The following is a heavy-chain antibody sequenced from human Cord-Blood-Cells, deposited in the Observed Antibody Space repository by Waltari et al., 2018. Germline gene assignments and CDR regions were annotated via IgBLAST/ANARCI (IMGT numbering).Heavy chain of an antibody. D-gene: IGHD1-7*01. CDR3: AREVTSWNYDAFDI. V-gene: IGHV1-8*03. CDR1: TFTSYD. CDR2: MNPNSGNT. Sequence: TFTSYDINWVRQATGQGLEWMGWMNPNSGNTGYAQKFQGRVTITRNTSISTAYMELSSLRSEDTAVYYCAREVTSWNYDAFDIWGQGTMVTVSS. J-gene: IGHJ3*02.